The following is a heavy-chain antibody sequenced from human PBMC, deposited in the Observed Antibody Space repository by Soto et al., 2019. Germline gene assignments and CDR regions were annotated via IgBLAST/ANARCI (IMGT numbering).Heavy chain of an antibody. CDR3: ARGGATSFGVVHYYYYDMDV. CDR1: GYTFTGYY. D-gene: IGHD3-3*01. V-gene: IGHV1-2*04. Sequence: QVQLVQSGAEVKKPGASVKVSCKASGYTFTGYYMHWVRQAPGQGLEWMGWINPNSGGTNYAQKFQGWVTMTSDTSISTAYMDLSRLRSDDTAVYYCARGGATSFGVVHYYYYDMDVWGQGTTVTVSS. CDR2: INPNSGGT. J-gene: IGHJ6*02.